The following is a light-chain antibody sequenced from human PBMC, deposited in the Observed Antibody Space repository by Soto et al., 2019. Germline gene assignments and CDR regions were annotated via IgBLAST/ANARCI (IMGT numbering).Light chain of an antibody. CDR2: GAS. V-gene: IGKV3-15*01. CDR1: QSVGTK. J-gene: IGKJ1*01. Sequence: EIVMTPSPGPLSGSPGERGNVPFRASQSVGTKLAWYQQTPGQAPRLLIYGASNRATGVPARISGSVSGTEFTLTISSLQSEDFAVYYCQQYKNGWTFGQGTKVDI. CDR3: QQYKNGWT.